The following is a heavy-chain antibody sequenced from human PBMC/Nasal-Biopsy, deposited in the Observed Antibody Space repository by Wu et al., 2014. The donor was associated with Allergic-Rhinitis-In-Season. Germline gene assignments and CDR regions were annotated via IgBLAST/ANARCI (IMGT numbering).Heavy chain of an antibody. CDR1: GFSLSSTGMY. CDR2: IDWYDSK. D-gene: IGHD1-26*01. Sequence: ALVKPTQTLTLTCTFAGFSLSSTGMYLSWLRQPPGKALEWLGHIDWYDSKSYSTSLKTRLTISRDTSQTQVVLTMTHMDPVDTATYYCAKDHNPSRRGSFLVSWGQGTLVTVSS. J-gene: IGHJ4*02. V-gene: IGHV2-70*01. CDR3: AKDHNPSRRGSFLVS.